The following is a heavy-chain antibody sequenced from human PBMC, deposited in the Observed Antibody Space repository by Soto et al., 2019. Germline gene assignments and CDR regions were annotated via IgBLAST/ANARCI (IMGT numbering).Heavy chain of an antibody. D-gene: IGHD3-3*01. V-gene: IGHV3-30*18. Sequence: GGSLRLSCAASGFTFSSYGMHWVRQAPGKGLEWVAVISYDGSNKYYADSVKGRFTISRDNSKNTLYLQMNSLRAEDTAVYYCAKDSAETDFWSGYKNWGQGTLVTVSS. CDR3: AKDSAETDFWSGYKN. CDR1: GFTFSSYG. J-gene: IGHJ4*02. CDR2: ISYDGSNK.